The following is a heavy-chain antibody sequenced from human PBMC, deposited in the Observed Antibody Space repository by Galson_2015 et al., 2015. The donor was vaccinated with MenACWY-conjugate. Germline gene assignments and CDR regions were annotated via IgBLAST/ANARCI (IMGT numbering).Heavy chain of an antibody. V-gene: IGHV3-7*01. Sequence: SLRLSCAASGFTFSTYWMSWVRQAPGKGLEWVASIKPDGSESHYVDSVKGRFTISRDNAKNSQYLQMNSLRDEDTAVYYCARWRWHQSEFDNWGQGTLVTVTS. J-gene: IGHJ4*02. CDR3: ARWRWHQSEFDN. D-gene: IGHD5-24*01. CDR1: GFTFSTYW. CDR2: IKPDGSES.